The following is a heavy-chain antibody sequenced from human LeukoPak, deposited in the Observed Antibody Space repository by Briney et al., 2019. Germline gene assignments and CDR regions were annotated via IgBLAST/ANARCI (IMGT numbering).Heavy chain of an antibody. Sequence: ASVKVSCKASGGTFSSYAISWVRQAPGQGLEWMGIINPSGGSTSYAQKFQGRVTMTRDTSTSTVYMELSSLRSEDTAVYYCARGGVVPAAFFDYWGQGTLVTVSS. V-gene: IGHV1-46*03. CDR1: GGTFSSYA. CDR2: INPSGGST. CDR3: ARGGVVPAAFFDY. D-gene: IGHD2-2*01. J-gene: IGHJ4*02.